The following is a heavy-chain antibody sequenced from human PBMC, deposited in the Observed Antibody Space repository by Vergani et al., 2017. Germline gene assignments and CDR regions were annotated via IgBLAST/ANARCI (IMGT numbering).Heavy chain of an antibody. CDR3: ARENCSSTSCYFDY. CDR1: GYTFTGYY. Sequence: VQLVQSGAEVKKPGATMKISCKVSGYTFTGYYMHWVRQAPGQGLEWMGWINPNSGGTNYAQKFQGRVTMTRDTSISTAYMELSRLRSDDTAVYYCARENCSSTSCYFDYWGQGTLVTVSS. J-gene: IGHJ4*02. D-gene: IGHD2-2*01. V-gene: IGHV1-2*02. CDR2: INPNSGGT.